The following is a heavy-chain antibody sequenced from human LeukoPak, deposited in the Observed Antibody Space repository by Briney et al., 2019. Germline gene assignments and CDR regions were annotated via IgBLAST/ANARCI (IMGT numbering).Heavy chain of an antibody. Sequence: GGSLRLSCIPFEFTFRNFAMHWVRQAPGKGLEWVSAISGSGGSTYYADSVKGRFTISRDNSKNTLYLQMNSLRAENTAVYYCAKGPSFDFWSGYFLDYWGQGTLVTVSS. CDR3: AKGPSFDFWSGYFLDY. V-gene: IGHV3-23*01. J-gene: IGHJ4*02. CDR2: ISGSGGST. D-gene: IGHD3-3*01. CDR1: EFTFRNFA.